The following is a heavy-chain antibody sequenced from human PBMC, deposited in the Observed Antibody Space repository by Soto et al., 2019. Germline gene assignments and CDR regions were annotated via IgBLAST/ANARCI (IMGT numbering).Heavy chain of an antibody. D-gene: IGHD2-21*01. V-gene: IGHV3-48*02. J-gene: IGHJ6*02. CDR3: ARDVYCGGDCYHYGMDV. CDR1: GFTFSNYN. CDR2: ISSSSSTI. Sequence: VQLVESGGGLVQPGGSLRLSCAASGFTFSNYNMNWARQAPGKGLEWVSKISSSSSTIYYVDSVKGRFPISRDNAKNSLYLQMNSLRDEDTAVYYCARDVYCGGDCYHYGMDVWGQGTTVTVSS.